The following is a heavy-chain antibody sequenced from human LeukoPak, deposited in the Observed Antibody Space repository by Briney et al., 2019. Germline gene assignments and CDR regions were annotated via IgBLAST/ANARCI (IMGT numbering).Heavy chain of an antibody. J-gene: IGHJ4*02. D-gene: IGHD5-18*01. CDR2: IIPILGIA. CDR1: GGTLSSYA. CDR3: ARDDTARGGFDY. V-gene: IGHV1-69*04. Sequence: ASVKVSCKASGGTLSSYAISWVRQATGQGLEWMGRIIPILGIANYAQKSQGRVTITADKSTSTAYMELSSLRSEDTAVYYCARDDTARGGFDYWGQGTLVTVSS.